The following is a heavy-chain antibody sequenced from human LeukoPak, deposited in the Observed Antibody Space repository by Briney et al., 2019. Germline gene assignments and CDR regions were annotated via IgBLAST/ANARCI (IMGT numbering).Heavy chain of an antibody. Sequence: SETLSLTCTVSADSLSSGGHYWAWIRQLPGKGLESIGLIHHSGSSRHNPSLKDRVAISVDASRKQFALRLSSVTAADTAIYYFARGGNRFGGFYFDYWGQGSQVIVSS. V-gene: IGHV4-31*03. CDR3: ARGGNRFGGFYFDY. D-gene: IGHD3-10*01. J-gene: IGHJ4*02. CDR1: ADSLSSGGHY. CDR2: IHHSGSS.